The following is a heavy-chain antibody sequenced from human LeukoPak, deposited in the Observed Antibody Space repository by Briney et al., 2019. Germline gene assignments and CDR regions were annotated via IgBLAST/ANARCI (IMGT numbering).Heavy chain of an antibody. CDR3: AKDSHYDSSGYNYDGHFDY. V-gene: IGHV3-23*01. J-gene: IGHJ4*02. CDR2: ISGSGGST. CDR1: GFTFSGYA. D-gene: IGHD3-22*01. Sequence: PGGSLRLSCAASGFTFSGYAMTWVRQAPGKGLEWVSTISGSGGSTYFADSVKGRFTISRDNSKNTLYLQMNSLRAEDTAVYYCAKDSHYDSSGYNYDGHFDYWGQGILVTVSS.